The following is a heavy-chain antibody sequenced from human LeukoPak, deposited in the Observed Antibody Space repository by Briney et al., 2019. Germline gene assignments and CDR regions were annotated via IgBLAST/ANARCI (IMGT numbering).Heavy chain of an antibody. CDR2: IYTSGST. Sequence: SETLSLTCTVSGGSISSYYWSWIRQPAGKGLEWIGRIYTSGSTNYNPSLKSRVTMSVDTSKNQFSLKLSSVTAADAAVYYCARVAFWSGYYTHFDYWGQGTLVTVSS. J-gene: IGHJ4*02. V-gene: IGHV4-4*07. CDR1: GGSISSYY. D-gene: IGHD3-3*01. CDR3: ARVAFWSGYYTHFDY.